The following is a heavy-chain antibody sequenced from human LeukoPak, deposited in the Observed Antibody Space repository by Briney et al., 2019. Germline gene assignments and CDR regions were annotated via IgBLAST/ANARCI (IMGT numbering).Heavy chain of an antibody. CDR3: ARSPPYYTPALLG. J-gene: IGHJ4*02. Sequence: GASVKVSCKASGYTFTTYNINWVRQAPGQGLEWMGWISGYNGNTNYAQKLQGRVTMTTDTSTSTAYMELRSLRSDDTAVYYCARSPPYYTPALLGWGQGTLVTVSS. D-gene: IGHD3-3*01. V-gene: IGHV1-18*01. CDR1: GYTFTTYN. CDR2: ISGYNGNT.